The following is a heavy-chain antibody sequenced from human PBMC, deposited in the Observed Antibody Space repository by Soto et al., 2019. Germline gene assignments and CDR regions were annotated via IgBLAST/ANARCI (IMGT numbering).Heavy chain of an antibody. CDR3: ARAIRYCNSGPCYFSYFEY. Sequence: GGSLRLSCAASGFTFSSYAMAWVRQAPGKGLEWVSAISGNGGTTYYTDSVKGRFTISRDNFKSTLHVQVSSLRAEDTAVYYCARAIRYCNSGPCYFSYFEYWGQGTLVTVSS. J-gene: IGHJ4*02. D-gene: IGHD2-15*01. CDR1: GFTFSSYA. CDR2: ISGNGGTT. V-gene: IGHV3-23*01.